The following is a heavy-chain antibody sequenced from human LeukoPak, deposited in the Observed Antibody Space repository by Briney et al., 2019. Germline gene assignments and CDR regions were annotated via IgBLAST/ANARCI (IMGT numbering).Heavy chain of an antibody. CDR2: INRSGST. Sequence: PSETLSLTCAVYGGSFSGYYWSWIRQPPGKGLEWIGEINRSGSTNYNPSLKSRVTISVDTSKNQFSLKLSSVTAADTAVYYCARTYYDYVWGSYRLDYWGQGTLVTVSS. J-gene: IGHJ4*02. CDR3: ARTYYDYVWGSYRLDY. V-gene: IGHV4-34*01. D-gene: IGHD3-16*02. CDR1: GGSFSGYY.